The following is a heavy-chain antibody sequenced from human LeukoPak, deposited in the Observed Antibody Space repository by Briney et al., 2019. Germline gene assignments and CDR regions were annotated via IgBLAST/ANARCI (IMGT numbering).Heavy chain of an antibody. Sequence: GGSPRLSCVASGFTFSAFAMSWVRQAPGEGLEWVSGISRSGDSTYYADSVKGRFTISRDNSKKTLYLQMSDLRAEDTAVYYCAKDRGAYTNANGSDSWGQGTQVIVST. J-gene: IGHJ4*02. CDR1: GFTFSAFA. D-gene: IGHD5-18*01. V-gene: IGHV3-23*01. CDR3: AKDRGAYTNANGSDS. CDR2: ISRSGDST.